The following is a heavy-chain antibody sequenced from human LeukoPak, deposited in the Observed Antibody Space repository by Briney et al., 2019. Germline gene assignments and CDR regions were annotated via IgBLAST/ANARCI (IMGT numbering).Heavy chain of an antibody. CDR1: GYTFTGYY. J-gene: IGHJ3*02. CDR2: INPNSGGT. CDR3: AADSSGWSDDSFDI. D-gene: IGHD6-19*01. V-gene: IGHV1-2*06. Sequence: GASVKVSCKASGYTFTGYYMHWVRQAPGQGLEWMGLINPNSGGTNYAQKFQGRVTMTRDTSISTAYMELSSLGSDDTAVYYCAADSSGWSDDSFDIWGQGTMVTVSS.